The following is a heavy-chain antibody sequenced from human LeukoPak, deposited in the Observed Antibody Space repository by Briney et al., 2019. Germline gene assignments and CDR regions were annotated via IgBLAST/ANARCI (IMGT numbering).Heavy chain of an antibody. V-gene: IGHV4-39*07. CDR2: IYYSGIT. J-gene: IGHJ4*02. Sequence: SETLSLTCTVSGGSISSSNYYWGWIRQPPGKGLEWIGGIYYSGITYYNPSLRGRVTISVDTSKNQFSLKLSSVTAADTAVYYCASLYDFWSGYTASYWGQGTLVTVSS. D-gene: IGHD3-3*01. CDR3: ASLYDFWSGYTASY. CDR1: GGSISSSNYY.